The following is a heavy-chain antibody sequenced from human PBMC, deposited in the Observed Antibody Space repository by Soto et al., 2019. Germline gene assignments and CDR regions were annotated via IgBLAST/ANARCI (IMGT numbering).Heavy chain of an antibody. V-gene: IGHV1-69*06. CDR2: LIPAFGTA. CDR1: GGTFNSYL. J-gene: IGHJ4*02. CDR3: ARGLDQPPVGLYYDT. Sequence: QVQLVQSGAEVKNPGSSVKVSCKTSGGTFNSYLIDWVRQAPGQGLEWMGGLIPAFGTAKYAQKFQGRVTITADNATTTAYMELRTLTSEDTAVYYCARGLDQPPVGLYYDTWGQGSLVTVS. D-gene: IGHD2-2*01.